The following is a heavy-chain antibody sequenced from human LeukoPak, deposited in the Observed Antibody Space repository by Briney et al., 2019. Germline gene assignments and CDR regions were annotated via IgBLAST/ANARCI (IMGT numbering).Heavy chain of an antibody. CDR3: ARDYGSGSYN. J-gene: IGHJ4*02. V-gene: IGHV4-34*01. CDR1: GGSFSGYY. Sequence: SETLSLTCAVYGGSFSGYYWSWIRQPPGKGLEWIGEINHSGSTNYNPSLKSRVTISVDTSKNQFSLKLSSVTAADTAVYYCARDYGSGSYNWGQGTLVTVSP. CDR2: INHSGST. D-gene: IGHD3-10*01.